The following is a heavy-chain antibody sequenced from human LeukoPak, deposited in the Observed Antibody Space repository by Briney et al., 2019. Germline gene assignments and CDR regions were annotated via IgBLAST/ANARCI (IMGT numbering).Heavy chain of an antibody. J-gene: IGHJ4*02. CDR1: GGSIGSYY. D-gene: IGHD4-17*01. V-gene: IGHV4-59*01. CDR3: ARSATVTTHLDY. Sequence: PSETLSLTCTVSGGSIGSYYWSWIRQPPGQGLEWIGYIYSSGGTCSIPYLWSRVTISVDTSKNQFSLRLTSVTAAGTAVYYCARSATVTTHLDYWGQGTLVSVTS. CDR2: IYSSGGT.